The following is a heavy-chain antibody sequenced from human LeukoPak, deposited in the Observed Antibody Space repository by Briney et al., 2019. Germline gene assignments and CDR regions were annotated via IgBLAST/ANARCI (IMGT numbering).Heavy chain of an antibody. CDR2: TYYRSKWYN. Sequence: SQTLSLTCAISGDSVSSNSAAWNWIRQSPSRGLEWLGRTYYRSKWYNDYAVSVKSRITINPDTSKNQFSLQLNSVTPEDTAVYYCARANYDFWSGYYGYYYYYGMDVWGRGTTVTVSS. CDR3: ARANYDFWSGYYGYYYYYGMDV. J-gene: IGHJ6*02. CDR1: GDSVSSNSAA. V-gene: IGHV6-1*01. D-gene: IGHD3-3*01.